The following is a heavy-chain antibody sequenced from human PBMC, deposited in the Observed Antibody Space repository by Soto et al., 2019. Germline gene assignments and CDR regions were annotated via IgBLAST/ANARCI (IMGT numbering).Heavy chain of an antibody. CDR3: AKGIRIAVAGITMFFDY. J-gene: IGHJ4*02. D-gene: IGHD6-19*01. V-gene: IGHV3-23*01. CDR1: GFTFSSYA. Sequence: EVQLLESGGGLVQPGGSLRLSCAASGFTFSSYAMSWVRQAPGKGLEWVSAISGSGGSTYFADSVKGRFTISRDNSKNTLYLQMNSLRAEDTAVYYCAKGIRIAVAGITMFFDYWGQGTLVTVCS. CDR2: ISGSGGST.